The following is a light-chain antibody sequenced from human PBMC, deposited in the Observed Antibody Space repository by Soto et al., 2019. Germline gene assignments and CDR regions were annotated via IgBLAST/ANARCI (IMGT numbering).Light chain of an antibody. J-gene: IGLJ2*01. CDR1: SSNIGAGYE. CDR2: GNN. V-gene: IGLV1-40*01. Sequence: QSALTQPPSVSGAPGQGVTISCTGSSSNIGAGYEAHWFQQLPGAAPKLLIYGNNNRPSGVPDRFSGSKSGTSASLAITGLQAEDEADYYCQSYDSSLSGVVFGGGTKVTVL. CDR3: QSYDSSLSGVV.